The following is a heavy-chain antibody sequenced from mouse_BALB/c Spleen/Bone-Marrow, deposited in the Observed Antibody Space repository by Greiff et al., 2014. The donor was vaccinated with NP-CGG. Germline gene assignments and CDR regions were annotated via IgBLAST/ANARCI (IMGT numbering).Heavy chain of an antibody. Sequence: VQLKESGGGLVKPGGSLKLSCAASGFTFSDCYMYWVRQTPEKRLEWVATISDGGSYTYYPDSVKGRFTISRGNAKNNLYLQMSSLKSEDTAIYYCAREGNYGYFDYWGQGTTLTVSS. CDR1: GFTFSDCY. D-gene: IGHD1-1*01. V-gene: IGHV5-4*02. CDR2: ISDGGSYT. CDR3: AREGNYGYFDY. J-gene: IGHJ2*01.